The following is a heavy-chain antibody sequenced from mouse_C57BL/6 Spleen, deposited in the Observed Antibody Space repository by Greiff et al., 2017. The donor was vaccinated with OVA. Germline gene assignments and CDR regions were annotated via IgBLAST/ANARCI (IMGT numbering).Heavy chain of an antibody. V-gene: IGHV3-6*01. J-gene: IGHJ1*03. Sequence: QSGPGLVKPSQSLSLTCSVTGYSITSGYYWNWIRQFPGNKLEWMGYISYDGSNNYNPSLKNRISITRDTSKNQFFLKLNSVTTEDTATYYCARAGYHWYFDVWGTGTTVTVSS. CDR2: ISYDGSN. CDR3: ARAGYHWYFDV. D-gene: IGHD2-14*01. CDR1: GYSITSGYY.